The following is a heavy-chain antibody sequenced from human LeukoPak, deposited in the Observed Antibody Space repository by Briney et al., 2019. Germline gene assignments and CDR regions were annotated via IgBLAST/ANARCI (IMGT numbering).Heavy chain of an antibody. V-gene: IGHV3-23*01. J-gene: IGHJ4*02. D-gene: IGHD4-23*01. CDR1: GFTFSGYA. Sequence: GGSLRLSCAASGFTFSGYAMSWVRQAPGKGLEWVSGISGRGDNTYYANSVKGRFTISRDNSKNTLRLQMNSLRDEDTAVYYCAKRVQGNTGPFHCWGQGTLASVSS. CDR2: ISGRGDNT. CDR3: AKRVQGNTGPFHC.